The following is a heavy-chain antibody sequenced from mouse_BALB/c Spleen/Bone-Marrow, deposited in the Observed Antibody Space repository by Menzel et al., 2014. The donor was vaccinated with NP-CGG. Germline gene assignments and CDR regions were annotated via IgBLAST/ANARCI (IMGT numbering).Heavy chain of an antibody. CDR3: ATNWGDY. D-gene: IGHD4-1*01. J-gene: IGHJ2*01. CDR1: GYAFTNYL. CDR2: INPGSGGT. Sequence: LQESGAALVRPGTSVKVSCKASGYAFTNYLIDWVKQRPGQGLEWIGVINPGSGGTTYNENFKDRTTLTADKSSNTACMHLSSLTSDDSAVYFCATNWGDYWGRGTTPTVSS. V-gene: IGHV1-54*01.